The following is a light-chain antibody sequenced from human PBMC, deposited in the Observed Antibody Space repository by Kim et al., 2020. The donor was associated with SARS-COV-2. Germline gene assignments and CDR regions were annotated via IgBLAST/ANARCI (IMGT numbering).Light chain of an antibody. V-gene: IGKV1-39*01. CDR3: QQSYSTPYT. CDR2: AAS. J-gene: IGKJ2*01. CDR1: QSISSY. Sequence: DIQMTQSPSSLSASVGDRVTITCRASQSISSYLNWYQQKPGKAPKLLIYAASSLQSGVPSRFSGSGSGTDFTLTISSLQPEDFATNYCQQSYSTPYTLGQGTKLEI.